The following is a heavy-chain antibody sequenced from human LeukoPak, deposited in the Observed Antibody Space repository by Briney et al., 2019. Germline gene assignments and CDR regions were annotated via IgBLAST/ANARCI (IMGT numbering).Heavy chain of an antibody. J-gene: IGHJ3*02. CDR2: IYTSGST. V-gene: IGHV4-61*02. Sequence: SQALSLTCTVSGGSISSGSYYWSWIRQPAGKGLEWIGRIYTSGSTNYNPSLKSRVTISVDTSKNQFSLKLSSVTAADTAVYYCARVVGRHYYDNNERLDAFDIWGQGTRVTVSS. CDR3: ARVVGRHYYDNNERLDAFDI. D-gene: IGHD3-22*01. CDR1: GGSISSGSYY.